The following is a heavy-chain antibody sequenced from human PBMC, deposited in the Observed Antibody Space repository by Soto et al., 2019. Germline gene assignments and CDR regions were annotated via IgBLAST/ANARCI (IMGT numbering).Heavy chain of an antibody. CDR2: ISSDGSDN. J-gene: IGHJ2*01. Sequence: GGSLRLSCAASGFTFRSYGMHWVRQAPGKGLEWVAVISSDGSDNYYADSVKGRFTISRDNSKNTLYLQMNSLRAEDTAVYFCANPVWLRPRVPLDNLAYGGRGPRV. V-gene: IGHV3-30*18. CDR3: ANPVWLRPRVPLDNLAY. D-gene: IGHD6-19*01. CDR1: GFTFRSYG.